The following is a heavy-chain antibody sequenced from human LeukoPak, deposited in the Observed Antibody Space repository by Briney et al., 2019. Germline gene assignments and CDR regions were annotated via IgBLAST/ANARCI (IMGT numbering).Heavy chain of an antibody. CDR3: AKDLWGNCSSTSCYFDY. J-gene: IGHJ4*02. D-gene: IGHD2-2*01. CDR1: GFTFSSFG. Sequence: GGSLRLSCAASGFTFSSFGMHWVRQAPGKGLEWVAFIRYDGSNKYYADSVKGRFTISRDNSKNTLYLQMNSLRAEDTAAYYCAKDLWGNCSSTSCYFDYWGQGTLVTVSS. V-gene: IGHV3-30*02. CDR2: IRYDGSNK.